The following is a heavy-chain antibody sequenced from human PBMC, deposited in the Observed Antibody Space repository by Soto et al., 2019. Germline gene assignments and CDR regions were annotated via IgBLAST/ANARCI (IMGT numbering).Heavy chain of an antibody. CDR1: GSSISNYY. CDR2: IYYSGST. CDR3: ARDPARWELLDGMGV. Sequence: QVQLQESGPGLVKPSETLSLTCTVSGSSISNYYWNWIQQHPGKGLEWIGYIYYSGSTNYNPSLKSRVTISVVTSKNRFSLKLSSVTAADTAVYYCARDPARWELLDGMGVWGQGTTVTVSS. D-gene: IGHD1-26*01. V-gene: IGHV4-59*01. J-gene: IGHJ6*02.